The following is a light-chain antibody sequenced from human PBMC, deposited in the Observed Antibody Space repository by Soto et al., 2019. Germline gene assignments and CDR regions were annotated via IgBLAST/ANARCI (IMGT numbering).Light chain of an antibody. CDR3: AVWDDSLNGQV. Sequence: QSVLTQPPSASGTPGQTVTISCSGSSSNIGTSSVHWFKHLPGTAPKPLIYTNDLRLSGVPVRFSGSKSGTSASLAIIGFQSVDEADYYCAVWDDSLNGQVFGAGTKVTVL. V-gene: IGLV1-44*01. CDR1: SSNIGTSS. CDR2: TND. J-gene: IGLJ1*01.